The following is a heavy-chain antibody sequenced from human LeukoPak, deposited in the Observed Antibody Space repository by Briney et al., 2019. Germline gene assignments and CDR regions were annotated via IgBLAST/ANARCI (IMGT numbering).Heavy chain of an antibody. J-gene: IGHJ4*02. V-gene: IGHV3-33*01. Sequence: GGSLRLSCAGSGFTFSSYGMHWVRQAPGKGLEWVALIWYDGSSNHYAYSVRGRFTVSRDNSKNTLYLRMNSLRAKDTAVYYCARDFELSHWGQGTLVTVSS. D-gene: IGHD3-16*02. CDR2: IWYDGSSN. CDR3: ARDFELSH. CDR1: GFTFSSYG.